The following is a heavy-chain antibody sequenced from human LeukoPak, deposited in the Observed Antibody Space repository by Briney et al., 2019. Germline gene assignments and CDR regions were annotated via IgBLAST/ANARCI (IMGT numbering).Heavy chain of an antibody. CDR3: ARLLDNTWGY. J-gene: IGHJ4*02. CDR1: GFTFSSYS. CDR2: INQDGSER. D-gene: IGHD7-27*01. V-gene: IGHV3-7*03. Sequence: QPGGSLRLSCAASGFTFSSYSMNWVRQAPGKGLEWVANINQDGSERFYVDSAKGRFTISRDYAENSLFLQMNSLRAEDTAIYYCARLLDNTWGYWGQGTLVTVSA.